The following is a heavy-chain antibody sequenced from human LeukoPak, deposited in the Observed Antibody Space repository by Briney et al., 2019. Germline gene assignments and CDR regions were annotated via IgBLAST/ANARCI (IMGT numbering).Heavy chain of an antibody. V-gene: IGHV5-51*01. D-gene: IGHD5-12*01. CDR2: IYPGDSET. CDR1: GYPFTSYW. CDR3: ARKVATTKTSSYYYVMDV. J-gene: IGHJ6*02. Sequence: GESLKISCKGSGYPFTSYWIAWVRQMPGKGLEWMGSIYPGDSETRFSPSFQGQVTLSADKFIRVAYLQWSSLQASDTAMYYCARKVATTKTSSYYYVMDVWGQGTTVAVSS.